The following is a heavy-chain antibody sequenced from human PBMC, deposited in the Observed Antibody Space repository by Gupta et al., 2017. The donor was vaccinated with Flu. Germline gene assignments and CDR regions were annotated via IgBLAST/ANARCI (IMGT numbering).Heavy chain of an antibody. CDR3: ARVRDGSNNVYYFDY. D-gene: IGHD3-10*01. CDR1: NYA. V-gene: IGHV1-69*01. Sequence: NYAISWVRQAPGQGLEWMGGIVPIFGTANLAPKFHGRLTITADESTTTAYMELSSLRSEDTAIYYCARVRDGSNNVYYFDYWGQGTLVTVSS. J-gene: IGHJ4*02. CDR2: IVPIFGTA.